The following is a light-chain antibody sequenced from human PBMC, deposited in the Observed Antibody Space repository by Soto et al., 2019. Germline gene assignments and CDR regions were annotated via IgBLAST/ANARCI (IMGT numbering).Light chain of an antibody. CDR3: SSYTSSSTLA. CDR2: DVS. CDR1: SSDVGGYNY. J-gene: IGLJ2*01. V-gene: IGLV2-14*03. Sequence: QSVLTQPASVSGSPGQSITISCTGTSSDVGGYNYVSWYQHHPGKAPKLMIYDVSNRPSGVSNRFSGSKSGNTASLTTSGLQAEDEADYYCSSYTSSSTLAFGGGTQLTVL.